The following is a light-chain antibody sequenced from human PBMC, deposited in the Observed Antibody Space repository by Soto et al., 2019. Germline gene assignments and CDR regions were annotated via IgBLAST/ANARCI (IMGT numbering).Light chain of an antibody. CDR2: AAS. Sequence: DIQMTQSPSSVSASVGDRITITCRASQAIHSWLAWYQVKPGKAPELLIYAASTLQSGVPLRFSGRGAGTEFTLTVSSLQPEDFATYYCQQAHDFPRAFDGGTKVEIK. CDR1: QAIHSW. CDR3: QQAHDFPRA. J-gene: IGKJ4*02. V-gene: IGKV1-12*01.